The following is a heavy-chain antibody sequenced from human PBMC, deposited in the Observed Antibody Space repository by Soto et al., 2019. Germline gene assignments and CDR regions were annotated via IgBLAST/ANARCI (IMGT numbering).Heavy chain of an antibody. CDR3: ARDLRVYGGNQARYYFDY. V-gene: IGHV3-48*02. J-gene: IGHJ4*02. CDR1: GFTFSSYS. D-gene: IGHD4-17*01. CDR2: ISSSSSTI. Sequence: GGSLRLSCAASGFTFSSYSMNWVRQAPGKGLEWVSYISSSSSTIYYADSVKGRFTISRDNAKNSLYLQMNSLRDEDTAVYYCARDLRVYGGNQARYYFDYWGQGTLVTVSS.